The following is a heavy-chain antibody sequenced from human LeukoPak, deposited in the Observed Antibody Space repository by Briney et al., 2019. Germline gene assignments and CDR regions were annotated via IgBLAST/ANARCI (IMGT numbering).Heavy chain of an antibody. CDR2: TKQDGSEK. J-gene: IGHJ4*02. CDR1: GFDFSNYW. Sequence: GGSLRLSCAASGFDFSNYWMYWVRQAPGKGLEWVANTKQDGSEKYYVDSVRGRFTISRDNAKNSLSLQMNSPRAEDTAVYYCASNYGGWGQGTLVTVSS. D-gene: IGHD4-11*01. V-gene: IGHV3-7*03. CDR3: ASNYGG.